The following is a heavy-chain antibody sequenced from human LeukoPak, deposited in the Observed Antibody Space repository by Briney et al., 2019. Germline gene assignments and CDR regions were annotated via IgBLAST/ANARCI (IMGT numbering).Heavy chain of an antibody. D-gene: IGHD6-13*01. V-gene: IGHV3-53*01. Sequence: PGGSLRLSCATSGFIVSNYYVNWVRQAPGKGLECVPVIYNGGATYYADSVKGRFTISRDNSKNTLYLQMNSLRAEDTAVYYCAKEVAAAGSRFDYWGQGTLVTVSS. CDR1: GFIVSNYY. CDR3: AKEVAAAGSRFDY. CDR2: IYNGGAT. J-gene: IGHJ4*02.